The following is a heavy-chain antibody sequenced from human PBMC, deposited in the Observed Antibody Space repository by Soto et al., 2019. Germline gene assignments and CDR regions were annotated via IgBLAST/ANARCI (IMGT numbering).Heavy chain of an antibody. D-gene: IGHD5-12*01. J-gene: IGHJ6*02. CDR3: ARHNDIVATRHRQYYYYGMDV. CDR1: GYSFTSYW. CDR2: IYPGDSDT. Sequence: GALKISCKGPGYSFTSYWISWERQMHRKGLAWMGIIYPGDSDTRYSPSFQGQVTISADKSITTAYLQWSSLKASDTAMYYCARHNDIVATRHRQYYYYGMDVWGQGTTVTVSS. V-gene: IGHV5-51*01.